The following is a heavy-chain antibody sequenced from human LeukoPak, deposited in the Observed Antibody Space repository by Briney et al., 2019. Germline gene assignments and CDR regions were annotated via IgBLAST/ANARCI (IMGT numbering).Heavy chain of an antibody. D-gene: IGHD6-13*01. CDR2: IEPDGNEK. V-gene: IGHV3-7*01. CDR1: GFTFSSHW. Sequence: GGSLRLSCAGSGFTFSSHWMGWVRQAPGKGLEWVANIEPDGNEKYYVDSVKGRFTISRDNAKNSLFLQMNSLRDEDTAVYYCARGGSWFGYWGQGTLVTVSS. CDR3: ARGGSWFGY. J-gene: IGHJ4*02.